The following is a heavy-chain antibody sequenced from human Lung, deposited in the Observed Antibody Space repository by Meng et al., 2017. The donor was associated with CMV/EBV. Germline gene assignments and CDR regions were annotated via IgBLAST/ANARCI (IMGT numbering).Heavy chain of an antibody. CDR1: GDSITNHNW. CDR3: LRRSGGSV. D-gene: IGHD3-10*01. J-gene: IGHJ1*01. V-gene: IGHV4-4*03. Sequence: QVQLRESGPAPVKPPETLSLTCAVSGDSITNHNWWAWVRQPPGKGLEWIGEIPHRGSSAYNPSLKSRVSMSIDKSKNQFSLKLTSVTAADTAVYHCLRRSGGSVWGQGTLVTVSS. CDR2: IPHRGSS.